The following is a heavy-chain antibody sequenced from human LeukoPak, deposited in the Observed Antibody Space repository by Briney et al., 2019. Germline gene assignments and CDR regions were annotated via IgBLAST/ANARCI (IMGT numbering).Heavy chain of an antibody. Sequence: PGGSLRLSCAASGFTFSSYAMSWVRQPPGKGLEWIGEINHSGSTNYNPSLKSRVTISVDTSKNQFFLKLSSVTAADTAVYYCSRGRRYGNWFDPWGQGTLVTVSS. CDR3: SRGRRYGNWFDP. CDR2: INHSGST. CDR1: GFTFSSYA. J-gene: IGHJ5*02. V-gene: IGHV4-34*01. D-gene: IGHD3-9*01.